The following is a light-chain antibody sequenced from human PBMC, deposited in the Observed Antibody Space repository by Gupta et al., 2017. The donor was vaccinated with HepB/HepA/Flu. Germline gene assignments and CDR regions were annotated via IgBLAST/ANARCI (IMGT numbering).Light chain of an antibody. CDR1: QTISTY. J-gene: IGKJ3*01. CDR3: QQSFSSFT. Sequence: DIQMTQSPSSLSASVGDRVTITCRASQTISTYLNWYQQKPGKAPKLLIYAASSLQIGVPSRFSGSGSGTDFTLTISSLQPEDFATYYCQQSFSSFTFGPGTKVDIK. V-gene: IGKV1-39*01. CDR2: AAS.